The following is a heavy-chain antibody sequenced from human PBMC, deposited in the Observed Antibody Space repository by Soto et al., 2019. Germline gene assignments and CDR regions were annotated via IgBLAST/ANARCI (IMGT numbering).Heavy chain of an antibody. V-gene: IGHV3-74*01. Sequence: EVQVVESGGGLVQTGGALRLSCAASGFTFTNYWMHWVRQVPGEGLVWVSRIDNHGDGTSYADLVKGRFTISRDNAKNTLDLQMNSLRVEDTAIYYCGTVFEKWGQGTMVTVSS. J-gene: IGHJ3*02. CDR3: GTVFEK. CDR2: IDNHGDGT. CDR1: GFTFTNYW.